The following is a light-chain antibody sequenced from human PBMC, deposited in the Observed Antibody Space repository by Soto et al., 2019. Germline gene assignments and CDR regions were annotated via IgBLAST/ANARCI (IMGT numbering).Light chain of an antibody. J-gene: IGLJ2*01. CDR1: SSDVGGYNY. CDR2: EVS. CDR3: SSYTAGRTFV. Sequence: QSVLTQPASVSWSPGQSITISCTGTSSDVGGYNYVSWYQQHPGKAPKLMIYEVSNRPSGVSNRFSGSKSGNTASLTISGLQAEDEADYYCSSYTAGRTFVFGGGTKVTVL. V-gene: IGLV2-14*01.